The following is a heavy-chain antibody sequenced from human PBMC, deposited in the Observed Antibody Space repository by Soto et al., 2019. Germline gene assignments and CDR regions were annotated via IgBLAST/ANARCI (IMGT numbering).Heavy chain of an antibody. J-gene: IGHJ6*02. CDR2: IYPGDSDT. D-gene: IGHD3-3*01. CDR3: ARQGTIFGVVTYYYGMDV. Sequence: PGESLKISCKGSGYSFTSYWIGWVRQMPGKGLEWMGIIYPGDSDTRYSPSFQGQVTISADKSISTAYLQWSSLKASDTAMYYCARQGTIFGVVTYYYGMDVWGQGTTVTVSS. V-gene: IGHV5-51*01. CDR1: GYSFTSYW.